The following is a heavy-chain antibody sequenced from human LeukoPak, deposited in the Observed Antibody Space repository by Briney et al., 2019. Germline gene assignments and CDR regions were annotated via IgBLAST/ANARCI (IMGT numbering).Heavy chain of an antibody. CDR1: GFTFSSYA. J-gene: IGHJ4*02. CDR3: ARYSGYDSGY. Sequence: PGGSLRLSCAASGFTFSSYAMHWVRQAPGKGLEYVSAISSNGGSTYYANSVKGRFTISRDNSKNTLYLQMGSLRAEDMAVYYCARYSGYDSGYWGQGTLVTVSS. CDR2: ISSNGGST. D-gene: IGHD5-12*01. V-gene: IGHV3-64*01.